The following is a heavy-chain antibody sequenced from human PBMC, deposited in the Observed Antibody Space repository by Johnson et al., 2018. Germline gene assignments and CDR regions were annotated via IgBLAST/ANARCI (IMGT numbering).Heavy chain of an antibody. D-gene: IGHD5-18*01. CDR2: ISGSGGST. Sequence: EVQLVQSGGGLVQPGRSLRLACAASGFTFSSYALSWVRQAPGKGLEWVSAISGSGGSTYYADPAQGRSTIPRDKSKNTRYLQMNSLRAEDTPVYYCAKGDTLGSYMDGWGQVTTVTVS. CDR3: AKGDTLGSYMDG. CDR1: GFTFSSYA. V-gene: IGHV3-23*04. J-gene: IGHJ6*03.